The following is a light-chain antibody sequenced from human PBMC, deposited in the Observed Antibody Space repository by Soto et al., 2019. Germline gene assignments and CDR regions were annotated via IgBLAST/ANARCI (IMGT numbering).Light chain of an antibody. CDR3: QQRSNWTPYT. J-gene: IGKJ2*01. CDR1: QSVSSY. Sequence: EIVLTQSPATLSLSPGERATLSCRASQSVSSYLAWYQQKPGQAPRLLIYDASNRATGRPARFSGSGSGTDFTLTISSLEPEDFAVYYCQQRSNWTPYTFGQGTKLEIK. CDR2: DAS. V-gene: IGKV3-11*01.